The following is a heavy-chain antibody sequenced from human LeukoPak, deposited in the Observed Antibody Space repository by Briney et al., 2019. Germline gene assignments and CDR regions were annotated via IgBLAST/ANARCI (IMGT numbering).Heavy chain of an antibody. V-gene: IGHV3-30*18. Sequence: GRSLTLSCAASGFTFSCYGLHWVRQAPGKGLEWVAVISYDGSNKYYADSVKGRFTISRDNSKNTLYLQMNSLRAEDTAVYYCAKQGGYYDSSGFWEEYYFDYWGQGTLVTVSS. CDR1: GFTFSCYG. CDR2: ISYDGSNK. D-gene: IGHD3-22*01. CDR3: AKQGGYYDSSGFWEEYYFDY. J-gene: IGHJ4*02.